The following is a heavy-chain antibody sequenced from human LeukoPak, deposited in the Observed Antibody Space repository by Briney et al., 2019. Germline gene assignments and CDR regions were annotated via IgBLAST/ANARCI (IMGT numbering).Heavy chain of an antibody. Sequence: ASVKVSCKASGYTFTSYGISWVRQAPGQGLEWMGWISAYNGNTNYAQKLQGRVTMTTDTSTSTAYMELSSLRSEDTAVYYCATDFLLTEYSSSWSTKFDYWGQGTLVTVSS. CDR1: GYTFTSYG. D-gene: IGHD6-13*01. CDR3: ATDFLLTEYSSSWSTKFDY. V-gene: IGHV1-18*01. J-gene: IGHJ4*02. CDR2: ISAYNGNT.